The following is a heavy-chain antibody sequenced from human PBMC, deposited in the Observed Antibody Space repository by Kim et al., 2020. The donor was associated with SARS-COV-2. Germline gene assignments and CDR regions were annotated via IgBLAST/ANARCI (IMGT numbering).Heavy chain of an antibody. CDR2: ISGSGGST. CDR3: AKEGQGRITMVRGVIRGVYYFDY. V-gene: IGHV3-23*01. CDR1: GFTFSSYA. Sequence: GGSLRLSCAASGFTFSSYAMSWVRQAPGKGLEWVSAISGSGGSTYYADSVKGRFTISRDNSKNTLYLQMNSLRAEDTAVYYCAKEGQGRITMVRGVIRGVYYFDYWGQGTLVTVSS. J-gene: IGHJ4*02. D-gene: IGHD3-10*01.